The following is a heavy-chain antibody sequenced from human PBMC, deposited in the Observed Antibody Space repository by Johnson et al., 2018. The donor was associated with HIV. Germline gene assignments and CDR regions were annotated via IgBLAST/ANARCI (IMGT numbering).Heavy chain of an antibody. CDR3: TIDPIFLGYWYHSSP. D-gene: IGHD3-22*01. Sequence: VQLVESGGGLVKPGGSVRLSCAVSGFTFTDAWMSWVRQAPGKGLEWVGRMKRKTDGGTTDYAAPVKGRFSISRDDSKNTVYLQMNSLKTEDTAVYFCTIDPIFLGYWYHSSPWGQGTMVTVSS. J-gene: IGHJ3*01. CDR1: GFTFTDAW. CDR2: MKRKTDGGTT. V-gene: IGHV3-15*01.